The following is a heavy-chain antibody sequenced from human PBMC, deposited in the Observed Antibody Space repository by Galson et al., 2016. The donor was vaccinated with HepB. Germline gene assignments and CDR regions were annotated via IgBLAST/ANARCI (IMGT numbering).Heavy chain of an antibody. V-gene: IGHV4-31*03. D-gene: IGHD2/OR15-2a*01. CDR1: GASISSGSHY. CDR3: ARDQRIGDGYDI. J-gene: IGHJ3*02. Sequence: SVSGASISSGSHYWTWIRQHPGKGLEWIGCISYGGNAYYNPSLKSRLTISLDTSKNQFSLKLTSVTAADTAVYYCARDQRIGDGYDIWGQGTMVTVSS. CDR2: ISYGGNA.